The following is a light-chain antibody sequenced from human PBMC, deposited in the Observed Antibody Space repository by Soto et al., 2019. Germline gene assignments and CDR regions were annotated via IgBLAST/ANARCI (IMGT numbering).Light chain of an antibody. J-gene: IGKJ1*01. CDR1: QSLLHSNGYNY. CDR3: MQALQTPWT. CDR2: LGS. V-gene: IGKV2-28*01. Sequence: DIVMTQSPLSLPVTPGEPASISCRSSQSLLHSNGYNYLDWYLQKPGQSPQLLIYLGSNRASGVPDRFSGSGSGPDFTLKISRVEAEDVGVYYCMQALQTPWTFGQGTKVAI.